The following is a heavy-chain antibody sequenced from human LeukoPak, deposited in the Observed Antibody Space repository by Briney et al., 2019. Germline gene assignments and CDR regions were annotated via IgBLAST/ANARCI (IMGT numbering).Heavy chain of an antibody. CDR2: IDYRGST. J-gene: IGHJ3*02. D-gene: IGHD5-18*01. CDR3: ARSRSGYSYDHAAFEI. V-gene: IGHV4-59*01. CDR1: GDSISTYY. Sequence: SETLSLTCTVSGDSISTYYWSWIRQPPGKGLEWIAYIDYRGSTTYNPSLRSRVTISVDTSRNQFSLKLSSVTAADTAVYYSARSRSGYSYDHAAFEIWGQGTMVTVSS.